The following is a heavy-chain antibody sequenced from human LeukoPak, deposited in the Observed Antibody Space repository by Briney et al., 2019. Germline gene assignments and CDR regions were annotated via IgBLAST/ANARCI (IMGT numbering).Heavy chain of an antibody. Sequence: ASVKVSCKASGYTFTGYYMHWVRHAPGQGPEWMGWINPNSGGTNYGQKFQGRVTMTRDTSISTAYMELSRLRSDDTAVYYCARIKSSDKDLIRGTYFLYWGQGTLVTVSS. J-gene: IGHJ4*02. CDR2: INPNSGGT. CDR3: ARIKSSDKDLIRGTYFLY. V-gene: IGHV1-2*02. D-gene: IGHD1-26*01. CDR1: GYTFTGYY.